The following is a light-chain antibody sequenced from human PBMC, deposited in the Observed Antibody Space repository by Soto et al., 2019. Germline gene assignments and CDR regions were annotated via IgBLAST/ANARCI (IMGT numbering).Light chain of an antibody. CDR1: QSVSSN. J-gene: IGKJ4*01. CDR3: QQRSNWPLT. CDR2: DAS. V-gene: IGKV3-11*01. Sequence: EIVLTQSVATLSLSPGERATLSCRASQSVSSNLAWYQQKPSQAPRLLIYDASNRATGIPVRFSGSGSGTDFTLTISSLEPEDFAVYYCQQRSNWPLTFGGGTKVDNK.